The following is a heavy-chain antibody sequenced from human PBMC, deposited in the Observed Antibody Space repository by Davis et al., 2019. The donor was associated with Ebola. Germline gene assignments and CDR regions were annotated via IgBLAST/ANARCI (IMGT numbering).Heavy chain of an antibody. V-gene: IGHV3-30*18. Sequence: GESLKISCAASGFTFSNSGMHWVRQAPGKGLEWVASMSYHGRHTSYIDSVKGRFTISRDNSKNTLYLQMNSLRAEDTAVYFCAKEFCPNSGPYCTYFEVWGQGTQVTVSS. CDR1: GFTFSNSG. J-gene: IGHJ4*02. CDR3: AKEFCPNSGPYCTYFEV. CDR2: MSYHGRHT. D-gene: IGHD2-8*01.